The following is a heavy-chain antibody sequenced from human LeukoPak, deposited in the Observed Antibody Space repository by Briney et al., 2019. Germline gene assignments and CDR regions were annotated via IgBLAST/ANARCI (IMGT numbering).Heavy chain of an antibody. D-gene: IGHD2-21*01. V-gene: IGHV1-69*01. CDR3: ARVRYQVVVIAYDAFDI. J-gene: IGHJ3*02. Sequence: SVKVSCKASGATFSSYAISWVRQAPGQGLEWMGGIIPIFGTANYAQKFQGRVTITADESTSTAYMELSSLRSEDTAVYYCARVRYQVVVIAYDAFDIWGQGTMVTVSS. CDR2: IIPIFGTA. CDR1: GATFSSYA.